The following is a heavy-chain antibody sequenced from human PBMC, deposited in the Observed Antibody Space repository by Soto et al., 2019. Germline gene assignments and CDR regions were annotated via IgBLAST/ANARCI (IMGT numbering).Heavy chain of an antibody. CDR1: GFTFSSYW. D-gene: IGHD1-26*01. CDR3: AINSGRYYGGAFDI. CDR2: INSDGSST. J-gene: IGHJ3*02. Sequence: GGSLRLSCAASGFTFSSYWMHWVRQAPGKGLVWVSRINSDGSSTSYADSVKGRFTISRDNAKNTLYLQMNSLRAEDTAVYYCAINSGRYYGGAFDIWGQGTMVTVSS. V-gene: IGHV3-74*01.